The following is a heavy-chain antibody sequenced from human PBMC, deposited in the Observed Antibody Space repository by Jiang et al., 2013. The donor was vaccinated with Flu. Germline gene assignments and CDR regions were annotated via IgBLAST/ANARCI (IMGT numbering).Heavy chain of an antibody. D-gene: IGHD6-13*01. V-gene: IGHV1-46*01. Sequence: GIINPSGGSTSYAQKFQGRVTMTRDTSTSTVYMELSSLRSEDTAVYYCARGDSSNVYYYYYYMDVWGKGTTVTVSS. CDR3: ARGDSSNVYYYYYYMDV. J-gene: IGHJ6*03. CDR2: INPSGGST.